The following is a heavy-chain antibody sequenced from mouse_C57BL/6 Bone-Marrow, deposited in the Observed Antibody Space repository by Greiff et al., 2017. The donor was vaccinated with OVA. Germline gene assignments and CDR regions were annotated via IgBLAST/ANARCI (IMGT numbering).Heavy chain of an antibody. D-gene: IGHD2-2*01. V-gene: IGHV1-74*01. J-gene: IGHJ3*01. CDR1: GYTFTSYW. CDR3: ATVDYGYCVGFAY. Sequence: QVQLQQPGAELVKPGASVKVSCKASGYTFTSYWMHWVKQRPGQGLEWIGRIHPSDSDTNYNQKLKGTATLPVDNASSTAYMQLSSLTSEDSSVYYGATVDYGYCVGFAYWGQGTLVTVSA. CDR2: IHPSDSDT.